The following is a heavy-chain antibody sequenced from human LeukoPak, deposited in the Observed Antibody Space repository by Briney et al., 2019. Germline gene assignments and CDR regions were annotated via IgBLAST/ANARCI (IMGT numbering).Heavy chain of an antibody. CDR1: GFTFTTYW. CDR2: INSDGSST. V-gene: IGHV3-74*01. Sequence: GGSLRLSCAASGFTFTTYWMHWVRQAPGKGLVWVSRINSDGSSTSYADSVKGRFTISRDNAKNTLYLQMNSLRAEDTAVYYCARGHRLLIAVAGFDYWGQGTLVTVSS. J-gene: IGHJ4*02. D-gene: IGHD6-19*01. CDR3: ARGHRLLIAVAGFDY.